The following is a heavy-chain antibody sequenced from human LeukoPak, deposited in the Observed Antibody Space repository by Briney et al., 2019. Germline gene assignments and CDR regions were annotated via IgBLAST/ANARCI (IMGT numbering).Heavy chain of an antibody. CDR3: ARAEVDGGYYFDY. D-gene: IGHD4-17*01. CDR1: GGSISSGGYS. Sequence: SETLSLTCAVSGGSISSGGYSWSWIRQPPGKGLEWIGYIYYSGSTNYNPSLKSRVTISVDTSKNQFSLKLSSVTAADTAVYYCARAEVDGGYYFDYWGQGTLVTVSS. V-gene: IGHV4-61*08. CDR2: IYYSGST. J-gene: IGHJ4*02.